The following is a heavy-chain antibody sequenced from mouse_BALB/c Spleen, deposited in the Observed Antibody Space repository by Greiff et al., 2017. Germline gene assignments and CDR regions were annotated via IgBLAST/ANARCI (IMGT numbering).Heavy chain of an antibody. V-gene: IGHV5-17*02. CDR2: ISSGSSTI. CDR1: GFTFSSFG. J-gene: IGHJ4*01. CDR3: ARSGYYGSGAMDY. Sequence: EVQRVESGGGLVQPGGSRKLSCAASGFTFSSFGMHWVRQAPEKGLEWVAYISSGSSTIYYADTVKGRFTISRDNPKNTLFLQMTSLRSEDTAMYYCARSGYYGSGAMDYWGQGTSVTVSS. D-gene: IGHD1-1*01.